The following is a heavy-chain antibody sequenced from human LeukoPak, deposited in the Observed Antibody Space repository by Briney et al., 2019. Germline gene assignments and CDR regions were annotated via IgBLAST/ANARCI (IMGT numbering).Heavy chain of an antibody. Sequence: GGSLRLSCAASGFTLSSYWMHWVRQVPGKGLLWVSRINSDGSATIYADSVRGRFTISRDNAKNTLYLQMSGLRVEDTAVYHCASDSPYYGVDVWGQGTTVTVSS. CDR1: GFTLSSYW. CDR3: ASDSPYYGVDV. CDR2: INSDGSAT. J-gene: IGHJ6*02. V-gene: IGHV3-74*01.